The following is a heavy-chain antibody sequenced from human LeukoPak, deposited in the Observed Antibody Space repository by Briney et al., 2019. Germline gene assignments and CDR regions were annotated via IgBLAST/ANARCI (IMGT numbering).Heavy chain of an antibody. J-gene: IGHJ4*02. CDR3: ASEQLDEGGFDY. V-gene: IGHV4-34*01. CDR1: GGSFSGYY. Sequence: SETLSLTCAVYGGSFSGYYWSWIRQPPGKGLEWIGEINHSGSTNYNPSLKSRVTISVDTSKNQFSLKLSSVTAADTAVYYCASEQLDEGGFDYWGQGTLVTVSS. D-gene: IGHD6-13*01. CDR2: INHSGST.